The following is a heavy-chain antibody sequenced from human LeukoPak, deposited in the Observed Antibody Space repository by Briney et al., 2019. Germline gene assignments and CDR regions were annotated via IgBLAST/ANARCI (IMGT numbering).Heavy chain of an antibody. Sequence: GGSLRLSCAASGFTFSGYAMSWVRQAPGKGLEWVSAISGSGGSTYYADSVKGRFTISRDNSKNTLYLQMNSLRAEDTAVYYCAKDPERGYSGYGYGGYDYWGQGTLVTVSS. CDR2: ISGSGGST. CDR1: GFTFSGYA. J-gene: IGHJ4*02. D-gene: IGHD5-12*01. CDR3: AKDPERGYSGYGYGGYDY. V-gene: IGHV3-23*01.